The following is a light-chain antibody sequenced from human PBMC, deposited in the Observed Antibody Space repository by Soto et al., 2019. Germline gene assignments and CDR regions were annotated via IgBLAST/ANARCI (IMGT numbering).Light chain of an antibody. Sequence: QSVLTQPASVSGSPGQSITISCTGTSSDIGSYNYVSWYQQCPGKDPRLLIYAVTNRPSGVSNRFSGSKSGNTASLTISGLQAEDDADYYCCSYRSSRTWVFGGGTKVTVL. CDR3: CSYRSSRTWV. V-gene: IGLV2-14*01. CDR2: AVT. CDR1: SSDIGSYNY. J-gene: IGLJ3*02.